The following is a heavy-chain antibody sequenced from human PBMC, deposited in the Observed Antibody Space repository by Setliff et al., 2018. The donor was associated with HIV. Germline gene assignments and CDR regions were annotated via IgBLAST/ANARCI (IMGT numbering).Heavy chain of an antibody. Sequence: PGGSLRLSCAASGFTFSNYAMSWVRQAPGKGLEWVSGLIENGVDKYYAGSVKGRFTISRDNSKNTRTMVMTSLRAEDTAMYYCVRDYVRPGTVGTTSPLDNWGQGTLVTVSS. CDR1: GFTFSNYA. D-gene: IGHD1-26*01. V-gene: IGHV3-23*01. J-gene: IGHJ1*01. CDR3: VRDYVRPGTVGTTSPLDN. CDR2: LIENGVDK.